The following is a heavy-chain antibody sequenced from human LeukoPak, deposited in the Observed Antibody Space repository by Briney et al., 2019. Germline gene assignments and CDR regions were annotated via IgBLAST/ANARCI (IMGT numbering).Heavy chain of an antibody. J-gene: IGHJ4*02. CDR3: AREFRKPSTGD. CDR2: SKSDGSGT. V-gene: IGHV3-74*01. Sequence: PGGSLRLSCAASGFTFSSYWMHWVRQAPGKGLVWVSRSKSDGSGTTYADSVKGRFTISRDNAKNTLYLQMNSLRAEDTAVYFCAREFRKPSTGDWGQGTLVTVSS. D-gene: IGHD1-14*01. CDR1: GFTFSSYW.